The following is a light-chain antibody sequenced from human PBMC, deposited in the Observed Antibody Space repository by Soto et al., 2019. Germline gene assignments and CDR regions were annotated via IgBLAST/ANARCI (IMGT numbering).Light chain of an antibody. CDR1: NIGSAS. J-gene: IGLJ2*01. Sequence: SYELTQAPSVSVAPGQTATLTCGGDNIGSASVHWYQQEPGQAPVLVVYDNSDRPSGIPERFSGSKSGDTATLTISRVEAGDEADYYCQVWDSSGAHHVVFGGGTKLTVL. V-gene: IGLV3-21*02. CDR3: QVWDSSGAHHVV. CDR2: DNS.